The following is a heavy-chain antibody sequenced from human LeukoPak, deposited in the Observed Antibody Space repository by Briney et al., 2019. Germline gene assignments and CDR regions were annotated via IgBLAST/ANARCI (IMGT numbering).Heavy chain of an antibody. CDR2: IYTSGST. CDR1: GVSISSYY. V-gene: IGHV4-4*07. Sequence: SETLSLTCTVSGVSISSYYWSWIRQPPGKGLEWIGRIYTSGSTNYNPSLKSRVTMSVDTSKNQFSLKLSSVTAADTAVYYCARGSSATYDILTGHAIIDYWGQGTLVTVSS. D-gene: IGHD3-9*01. J-gene: IGHJ4*02. CDR3: ARGSSATYDILTGHAIIDY.